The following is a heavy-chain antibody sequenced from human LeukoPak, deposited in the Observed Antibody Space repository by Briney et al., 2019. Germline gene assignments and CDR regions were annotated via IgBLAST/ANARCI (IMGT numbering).Heavy chain of an antibody. CDR3: ARGMVRGVMDYMDV. J-gene: IGHJ6*03. D-gene: IGHD3-10*01. CDR1: GGSISSGYYY. V-gene: IGHV4-61*02. Sequence: PSETLSLTCTVSGGSISSGYYYWSWIRQPAGKGLEWIGRIYTSGSTNYNPSLKSRVTISVDTSKNQFSLKVNSVTAADTAVYYCARGMVRGVMDYMDVWGKGTTVTISS. CDR2: IYTSGST.